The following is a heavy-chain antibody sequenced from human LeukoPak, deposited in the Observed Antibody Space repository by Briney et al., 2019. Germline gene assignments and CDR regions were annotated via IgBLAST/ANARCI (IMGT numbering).Heavy chain of an antibody. CDR3: ARDGAGLAVTTSWFDP. CDR1: GFTFSSYA. Sequence: GGSLRLSCAASGFTFSSYAMTWVRQAPGRGLEWVSAITGSGGSTYYADSVKGRFTISRDNSKNTLYLQMNSLRVEDTAVYYCARDGAGLAVTTSWFDPWGQGTLVTVSS. J-gene: IGHJ5*02. V-gene: IGHV3-23*01. D-gene: IGHD4-17*01. CDR2: ITGSGGST.